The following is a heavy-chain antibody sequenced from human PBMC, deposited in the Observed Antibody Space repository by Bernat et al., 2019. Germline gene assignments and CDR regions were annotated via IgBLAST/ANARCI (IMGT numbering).Heavy chain of an antibody. Sequence: QVQLVESGGGVVQPGRSLRLSCAASGFTFSSYGMHWVRQAPGKGLEWVAVISHDGSNKYYADSVKGRFTISRDNSKNTLYLQMNSLRAEDTAVYYCAKGASDDFWSGAFQHWGQGTLVTVSS. CDR2: ISHDGSNK. CDR3: AKGASDDFWSGAFQH. CDR1: GFTFSSYG. V-gene: IGHV3-30*18. J-gene: IGHJ1*01. D-gene: IGHD3-3*01.